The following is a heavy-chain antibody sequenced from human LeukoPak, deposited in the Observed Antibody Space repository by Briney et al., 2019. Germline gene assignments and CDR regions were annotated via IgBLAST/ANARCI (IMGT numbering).Heavy chain of an antibody. CDR1: GDSFTNYW. V-gene: IGHV5-51*01. CDR2: IYLSDSDT. D-gene: IGHD3-10*01. CDR3: ARPSRSGSYPFDC. Sequence: GESLKISCKGSGDSFTNYWIGWVRQMPGKGLEWMGIIYLSDSDTRYSPSFQGQVTISADKAISTAYLQWTSLKASDTAMYFCARPSRSGSYPFDCWGQGTLVTVSS. J-gene: IGHJ4*02.